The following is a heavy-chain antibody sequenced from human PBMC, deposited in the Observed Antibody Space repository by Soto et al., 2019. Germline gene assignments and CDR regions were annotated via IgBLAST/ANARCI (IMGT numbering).Heavy chain of an antibody. Sequence: GSLILSFAASGFTFSDHYMTWIRQAPGKGLDWVAKISGSGTTIFYADSVEVRFTVSRDNAKNSVYLQMDSLRVEDTAVYYCASDPFYYASGYWGQGTLVTVSS. CDR2: ISGSGTTI. V-gene: IGHV3-11*01. D-gene: IGHD3-10*01. CDR1: GFTFSDHY. J-gene: IGHJ4*02. CDR3: ASDPFYYASGY.